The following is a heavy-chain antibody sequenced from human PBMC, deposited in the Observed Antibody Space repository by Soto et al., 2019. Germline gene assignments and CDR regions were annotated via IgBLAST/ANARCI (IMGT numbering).Heavy chain of an antibody. V-gene: IGHV1-8*01. D-gene: IGHD2-2*01. Sequence: ASVKVSCKTSGYTFTNYDINWVRQAAGQGLEWMVWINPDSDNTGYAQKFQGRVTMTRDTSISTAYMELNSLRSEDTAVYYCARGRRYCTTTSCYPPALFPYGMDVWGQGTTVTVSS. J-gene: IGHJ6*02. CDR1: GYTFTNYD. CDR3: ARGRRYCTTTSCYPPALFPYGMDV. CDR2: INPDSDNT.